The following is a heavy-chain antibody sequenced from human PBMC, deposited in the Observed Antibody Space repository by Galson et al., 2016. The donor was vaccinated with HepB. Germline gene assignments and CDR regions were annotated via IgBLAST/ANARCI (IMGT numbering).Heavy chain of an antibody. J-gene: IGHJ6*02. CDR2: IYYSGSS. CDR1: GGSISSTNYY. Sequence: TLSLTCSVSGGSISSTNYYWSWIRQPPGKGLEWIGYIYYSGSSHYNPSLQSRFGISLDTSKNQFSLRLSSVTAADTAVYYCARGRDGSGSYYNYYYYGLDVWGQGTTVTVSS. V-gene: IGHV4-30-4*01. D-gene: IGHD3-10*01. CDR3: ARGRDGSGSYYNYYYYGLDV.